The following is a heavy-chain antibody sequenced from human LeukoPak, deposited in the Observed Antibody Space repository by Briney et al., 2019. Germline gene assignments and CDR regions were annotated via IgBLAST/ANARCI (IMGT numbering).Heavy chain of an antibody. Sequence: GGSLGLSCVASGFPFSSYWMTWVRQAPGKGLEWVANIKQDGSKKSYVDSVKGRFTISRDNTKNSLYLQMNSLRAEDTAIYYCTRVGYIDEGIDYWGQGTLVTVSS. J-gene: IGHJ4*02. CDR1: GFPFSSYW. V-gene: IGHV3-7*04. CDR3: TRVGYIDEGIDY. CDR2: IKQDGSKK. D-gene: IGHD5-24*01.